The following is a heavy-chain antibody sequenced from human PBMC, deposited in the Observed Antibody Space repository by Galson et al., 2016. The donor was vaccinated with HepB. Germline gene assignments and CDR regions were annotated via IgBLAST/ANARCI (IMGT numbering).Heavy chain of an antibody. J-gene: IGHJ2*01. CDR1: GGSISSNNW. CDR2: IYHSGST. Sequence: ETLSLTCAVSGGSISSNNWWSWVRQPPGKGLEWIGEIYHSGSTNYNPSLKSRVTISVDKSKNQVSLKLTSVTAADTAVYYCARGLGTGFAYWYFDLWGRGTLVTVSS. CDR3: ARGLGTGFAYWYFDL. V-gene: IGHV4-4*02. D-gene: IGHD7-27*01.